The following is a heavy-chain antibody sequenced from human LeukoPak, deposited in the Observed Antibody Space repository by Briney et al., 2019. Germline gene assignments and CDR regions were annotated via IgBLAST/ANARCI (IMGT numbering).Heavy chain of an antibody. V-gene: IGHV1-24*01. CDR2: FDPEDGET. D-gene: IGHD5-12*01. J-gene: IGHJ6*03. CDR3: ATVGLPASRYYYDMDV. Sequence: ASVKVSCKVSGYTLTELSMHWVRQAPGRGLEWMGGFDPEDGETIYAQKFQGRVTMTEDTSTDTAYMELSSLRSEDTAVYYCATVGLPASRYYYDMDVWGKGTTVTVSS. CDR1: GYTLTELS.